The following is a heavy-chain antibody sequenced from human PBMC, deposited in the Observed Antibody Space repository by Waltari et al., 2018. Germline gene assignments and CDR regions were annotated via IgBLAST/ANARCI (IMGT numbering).Heavy chain of an antibody. J-gene: IGHJ5*01. V-gene: IGHV4-4*07. CDR3: ARDVEQFLEWSRPVEWFDS. D-gene: IGHD3-3*01. CDR1: GGSMSSYY. Sequence: QVQLQESGPRLVKPSETLSLTCTVSGGSMSSYYWTWIRQPAGKGLEWIGRIYSSGNTNSNPSLKVRVTMSIDTSKNQFSLALNSVTAADTAVYYCARDVEQFLEWSRPVEWFDSWGQGTLVTVSS. CDR2: IYSSGNT.